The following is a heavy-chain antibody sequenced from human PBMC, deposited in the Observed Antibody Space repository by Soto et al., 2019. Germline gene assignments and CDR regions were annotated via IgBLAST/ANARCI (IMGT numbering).Heavy chain of an antibody. CDR1: GFSLSASGVE. V-gene: IGHV2-5*01. D-gene: IGHD6-13*01. Sequence: SGPTLVNPTQTLTLTCTFSGFSLSASGVEVGWIRQPPGRALEWLALIYWNDDKRYSPSLKNRLTITKDTSKNQVVLTMTNMDPVDTATYYCAHSRGQQLVNYYYYGMEVWGQGTTVTVSS. CDR3: AHSRGQQLVNYYYYGMEV. CDR2: IYWNDDK. J-gene: IGHJ6*02.